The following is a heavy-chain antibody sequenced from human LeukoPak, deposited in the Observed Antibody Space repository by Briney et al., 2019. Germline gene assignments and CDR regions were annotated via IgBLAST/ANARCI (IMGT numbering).Heavy chain of an antibody. CDR3: ARELRDIVATTFDY. CDR2: ISSSGSTI. CDR1: GFTFSSYE. J-gene: IGHJ4*02. V-gene: IGHV3-48*03. D-gene: IGHD5-12*01. Sequence: GGSLRLSCAASGFTFSSYEMNWDRQAPGKGLEWVSYISSSGSTIYYADSVKGRFTISRDNAKNSLYLQMNSLRAEDTAVYYCARELRDIVATTFDYWGQGTLVTVSS.